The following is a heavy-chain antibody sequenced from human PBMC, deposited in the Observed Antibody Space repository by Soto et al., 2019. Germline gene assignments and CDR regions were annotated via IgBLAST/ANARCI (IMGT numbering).Heavy chain of an antibody. CDR2: IYHSGST. V-gene: IGHV4-4*02. D-gene: IGHD3-10*01. J-gene: IGHJ6*02. CDR3: ATSGDRYYFSEMDV. CDR1: GGSISSNYR. Sequence: SETLSLTCVVSGGSISSNYRWTWVRQPPGKGLEWIGEIYHSGSTNYNPSLKSRVTMSVDTSKNQFSLNLSSVTAADTAVYYCATSGDRYYFSEMDVWGQGTTVTVSS.